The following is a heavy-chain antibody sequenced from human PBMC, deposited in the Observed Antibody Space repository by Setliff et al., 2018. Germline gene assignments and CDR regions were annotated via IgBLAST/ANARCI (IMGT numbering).Heavy chain of an antibody. Sequence: KLSETLSLTCTVSGGSISSGSYYWGWIRQPPRKGLEWIGSIHYSGSAYFNPSLNSRVTISVDTSKNQFSLRLTSVTAADTAVYYCASSQFYINFGSWGQGTLVTVSS. J-gene: IGHJ4*02. V-gene: IGHV4-39*01. CDR1: GGSISSGSYY. CDR2: IHYSGSA. CDR3: ASSQFYINFGS. D-gene: IGHD1-1*01.